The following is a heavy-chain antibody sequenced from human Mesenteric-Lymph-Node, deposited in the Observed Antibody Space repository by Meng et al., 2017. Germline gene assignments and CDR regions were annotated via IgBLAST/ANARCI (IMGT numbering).Heavy chain of an antibody. D-gene: IGHD4-17*01. V-gene: IGHV1-69*05. J-gene: IGHJ3*02. CDR2: IIPIFGTA. CDR3: AQTDPNDYGDLSAFDI. Sequence: SSVKVSCKASGGTFSSYAISWLRQTPGQGLEWMGGIIPIFGTANYAQKFQGRVTITTDESTSTAYMELSSLRSEDTAVYYCAQTDPNDYGDLSAFDIWGQGTMVTVSS. CDR1: GGTFSSYA.